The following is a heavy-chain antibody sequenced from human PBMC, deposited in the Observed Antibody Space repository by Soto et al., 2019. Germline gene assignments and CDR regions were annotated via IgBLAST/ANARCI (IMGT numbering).Heavy chain of an antibody. CDR3: ARDKITGLFDY. V-gene: IGHV4-39*02. D-gene: IGHD2-8*02. Sequence: SETLSLTCTVSGGSISSSSYHWGWIRQPPGKGLEWIGSIYYSGFTYYNPSLKSRVTISVDTSKNQFSLKLSSVTAADTAVYYCARDKITGLFDYWGQGTLVTVSS. J-gene: IGHJ4*02. CDR2: IYYSGFT. CDR1: GGSISSSSYH.